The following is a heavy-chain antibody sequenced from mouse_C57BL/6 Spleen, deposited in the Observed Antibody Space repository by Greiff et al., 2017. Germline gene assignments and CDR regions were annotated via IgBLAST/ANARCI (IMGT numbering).Heavy chain of an antibody. CDR1: GFTFSSYA. Sequence: DVKLVESGGGLVKPGGSLKLSCAASGFTFSSYAMSWVRQTPEKRLEWVATISDGGSYTYYPDNVKGRFTISRDNAKNNLYLQMSHLKSEDTAMYYCARDQPGYAMDYWGQGTSVTVSS. J-gene: IGHJ4*01. CDR3: ARDQPGYAMDY. V-gene: IGHV5-4*01. CDR2: ISDGGSYT.